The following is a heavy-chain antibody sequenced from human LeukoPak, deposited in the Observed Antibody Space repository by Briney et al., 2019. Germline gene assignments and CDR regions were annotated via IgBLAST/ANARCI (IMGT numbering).Heavy chain of an antibody. J-gene: IGHJ4*02. D-gene: IGHD3-22*01. Sequence: PGGSLRLSCAASGFSFSSYAMNWVRQAPGKGLEWVSGISDSGGSTYSADSVKGRFTISRDNSKSTLYLQMNSLRAEDTAVYYCARAITMIVVVGFGYWGQGTLVTVSS. V-gene: IGHV3-23*01. CDR2: ISDSGGST. CDR1: GFSFSSYA. CDR3: ARAITMIVVVGFGY.